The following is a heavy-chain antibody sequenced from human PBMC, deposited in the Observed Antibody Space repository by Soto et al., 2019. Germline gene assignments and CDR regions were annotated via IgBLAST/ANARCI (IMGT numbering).Heavy chain of an antibody. CDR1: GFSRSSTRMA. V-gene: IGHV2-5*02. J-gene: IGHJ4*02. D-gene: IGHD6-19*01. CDR2: IYWDDDK. Sequence: QITLKESGPTLVKPTQTLTLTFTFSGFSRSSTRMAVGWIRQPPGKALEWLALIYWDDDKRYSPFLKSRLTITKDTSKKQVVLTMSNMEPVDTARYYCAHIVVAGLGYYFDYWGQGTLVTVSS. CDR3: AHIVVAGLGYYFDY.